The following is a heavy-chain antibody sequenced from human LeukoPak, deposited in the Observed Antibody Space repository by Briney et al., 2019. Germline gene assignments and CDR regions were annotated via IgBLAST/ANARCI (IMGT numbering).Heavy chain of an antibody. D-gene: IGHD6-13*01. CDR2: VKIKTDAGTT. CDR3: TTDQQDWFDP. CDR1: GFTFSNAW. Sequence: PGGSLRLSCAASGFTFSNAWMSWVRQAPGKGLEWVGRVKIKTDAGTTDYAAPVKGRFTISRDDSKNTLYLQMNSLKIEDTAVYYCTTDQQDWFDPWGQGTLVTVSS. J-gene: IGHJ5*02. V-gene: IGHV3-15*01.